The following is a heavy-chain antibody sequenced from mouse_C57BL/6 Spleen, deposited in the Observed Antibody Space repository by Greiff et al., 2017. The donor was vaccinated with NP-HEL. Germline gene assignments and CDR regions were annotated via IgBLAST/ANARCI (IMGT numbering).Heavy chain of an antibody. V-gene: IGHV3-6*01. CDR2: ISYDGSN. CDR1: GYSITSGYY. Sequence: VQLKESGPGLVKPSQSLSLTCSVTGYSITSGYYWNWIRQFPGNKLEWMGYISYDGSNNYNPSLKNRISITRDTSKNQFFLKLNSVTTEDTATYYCARAHWAWFAYWGQGTLVTVSA. D-gene: IGHD4-1*01. J-gene: IGHJ3*01. CDR3: ARAHWAWFAY.